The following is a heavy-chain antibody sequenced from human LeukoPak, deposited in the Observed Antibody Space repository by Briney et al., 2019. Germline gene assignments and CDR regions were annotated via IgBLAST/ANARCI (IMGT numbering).Heavy chain of an antibody. CDR2: ISSSSGTI. CDR3: ARDPSWFDP. V-gene: IGHV3-48*02. J-gene: IGHJ5*02. CDR1: GFTFSSYS. Sequence: PGGSLRLSCAASGFTFSSYSMNWVRQAPGKGLEWVPYISSSSGTIYYADSVKGRFPISRDNAKNSLFLQMNSLRDEDTAVYFCARDPSWFDPWGQGTLVTVSS.